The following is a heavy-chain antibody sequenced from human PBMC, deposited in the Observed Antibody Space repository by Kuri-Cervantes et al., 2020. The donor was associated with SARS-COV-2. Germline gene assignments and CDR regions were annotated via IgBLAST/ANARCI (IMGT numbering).Heavy chain of an antibody. CDR1: GDSVSSNSAA. V-gene: IGHV6-1*01. Sequence: LRLSCAISGDSVSSNSAAWNWIRQSPSRGLEWLGRTYYRSKWYNDYAVSVKSRITINPDTSKNQFSLQLNSVTPEDTAVYYCARETTLEGGYYFDYWGQGTLVTVSS. CDR3: ARETTLEGGYYFDY. CDR2: TYYRSKWYN. D-gene: IGHD4-17*01. J-gene: IGHJ4*02.